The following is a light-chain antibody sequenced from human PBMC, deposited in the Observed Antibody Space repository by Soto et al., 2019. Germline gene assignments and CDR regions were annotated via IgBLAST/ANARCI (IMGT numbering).Light chain of an antibody. V-gene: IGKV3-20*01. CDR2: GAS. CDR1: QSVSSSY. Sequence: EIVLTQSPGTLSLSPGERATLSCRASQSVSSSYLAWYQQKPGQAPRLLIYGASSRATRIPDRFSGSGSGTDFTLTISRLKHEDFGVYYCHQYGSSQPITFGQRTRLEMK. J-gene: IGKJ5*01. CDR3: HQYGSSQPIT.